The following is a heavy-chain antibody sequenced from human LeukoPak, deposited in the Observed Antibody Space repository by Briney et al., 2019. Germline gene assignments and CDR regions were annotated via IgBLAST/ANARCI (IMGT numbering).Heavy chain of an antibody. CDR2: IGVGSGST. CDR3: AKGGWELL. V-gene: IGHV3-23*01. J-gene: IGHJ4*02. D-gene: IGHD3-10*01. CDR1: GFTFSSYA. Sequence: GGSLRLSCAASGFTFSSYAMSWVRQAPGKGLEWVSFIGVGSGSTNYADSVKGRFTISRDNSKNTLYLQMNSLRAEDTAVYYCAKGGWELLGGQGTLVTVSS.